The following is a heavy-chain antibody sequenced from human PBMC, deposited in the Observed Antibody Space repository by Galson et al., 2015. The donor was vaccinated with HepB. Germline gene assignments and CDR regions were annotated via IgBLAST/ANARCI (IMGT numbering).Heavy chain of an antibody. V-gene: IGHV3-9*01. CDR2: ISWNSGNI. CDR1: GLTFDDYA. CDR3: AKDIQRGSGYYGGAFDI. Sequence: SLRLSCAASGLTFDDYAMHWVRQAPGKGLEWVSGISWNSGNIRYADSVKGRFTISRDNAKNSLYLQMNSLRVEDTALYYCAKDIQRGSGYYGGAFDIWGQGTMVTVSS. J-gene: IGHJ3*02. D-gene: IGHD3-22*01.